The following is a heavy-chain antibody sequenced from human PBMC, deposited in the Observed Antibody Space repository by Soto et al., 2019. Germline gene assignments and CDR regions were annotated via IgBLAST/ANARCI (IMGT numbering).Heavy chain of an antibody. CDR3: ARQDIVLLPAALGGWFDP. D-gene: IGHD2-2*01. J-gene: IGHJ5*02. CDR2: IYYSGST. V-gene: IGHV4-39*01. CDR1: GGSISSSGYY. Sequence: QLQLQESGPGLVKPSETLSLTCTVSGGSISSSGYYWGWIRQPPGKGLEWIGYIYYSGSTYYNPSLKSRVTISVDASKNQFSLKLSSVTAADTAVYYCARQDIVLLPAALGGWFDPWGQGTLVTVSS.